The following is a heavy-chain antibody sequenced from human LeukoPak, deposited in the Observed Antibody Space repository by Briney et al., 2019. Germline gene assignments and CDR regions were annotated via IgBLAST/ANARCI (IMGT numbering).Heavy chain of an antibody. D-gene: IGHD3-22*01. Sequence: PGRSLRLSCAASGFTFSSYGMHWVRQAPGKGLEWVAVISYDGSNKYYADSVKGRFTISRDNSKNTLYLQMNSLRAEDTAVYYCARGYYDSSGYDAFDIWGQGTMVTVSS. J-gene: IGHJ3*02. V-gene: IGHV3-30*03. CDR3: ARGYYDSSGYDAFDI. CDR1: GFTFSSYG. CDR2: ISYDGSNK.